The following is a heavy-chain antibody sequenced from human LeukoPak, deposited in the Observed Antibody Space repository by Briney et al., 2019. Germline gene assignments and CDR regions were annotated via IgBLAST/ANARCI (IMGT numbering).Heavy chain of an antibody. D-gene: IGHD1-26*01. CDR2: ISWNSGSM. J-gene: IGHJ4*02. Sequence: GGSLRLSCVASGFTFDDYAMHWVRQAPVKGLEWVAGISWNSGSMGYADSVKGRFTISRDNAKNSLYLQMNSLRAEDMALYYCAKDMGYSGNYRTPDYWGQGTLVTVSS. V-gene: IGHV3-9*03. CDR3: AKDMGYSGNYRTPDY. CDR1: GFTFDDYA.